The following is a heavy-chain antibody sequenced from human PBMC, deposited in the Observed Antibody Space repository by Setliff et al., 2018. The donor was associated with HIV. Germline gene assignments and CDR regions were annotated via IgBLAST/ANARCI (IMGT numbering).Heavy chain of an antibody. CDR2: IYYNGNT. J-gene: IGHJ4*02. D-gene: IGHD4-17*01. V-gene: IGHV4-59*01. CDR3: AREIYGGNSRPFDY. CDR1: GGSISSYY. Sequence: SETLSLTCTVSGGSISSYYWSWIRQPPGKGLEWIGYIYYNGNTNYNPSLKSRVTISVDTSKNQLSLKLGSVTAADTAVYYCAREIYGGNSRPFDYWGQGTLVTVSS.